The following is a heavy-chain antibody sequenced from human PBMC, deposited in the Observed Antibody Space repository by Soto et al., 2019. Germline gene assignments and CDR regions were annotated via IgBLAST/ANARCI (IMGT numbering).Heavy chain of an antibody. Sequence: ASVKVSCKASGYPFTDYYMHWVRQAPGQGLEWVGWINPNSGGTNYAQKFQGRVTMTRDTSISTAYMELSRLRSDDTAVYYCARESEDLTSNFDYWGQGPLVTVS. CDR3: ARESEDLTSNFDY. CDR1: GYPFTDYY. CDR2: INPNSGGT. V-gene: IGHV1-2*02. J-gene: IGHJ4*02.